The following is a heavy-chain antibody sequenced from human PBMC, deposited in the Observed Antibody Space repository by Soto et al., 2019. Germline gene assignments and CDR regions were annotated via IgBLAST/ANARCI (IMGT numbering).Heavy chain of an antibody. V-gene: IGHV1-46*01. CDR2: INPSGGST. Sequence: ASVNVSCKASGYTFTRFYMHWVRQAPGQGLEWMGIINPSGGSTTYAQKFQGRVTITRDTSASTAYMELSSLRSEDTAVYYCASSYCSGGSCYDYYYGMDVWGQGTTVTVSS. CDR1: GYTFTRFY. J-gene: IGHJ6*02. CDR3: ASSYCSGGSCYDYYYGMDV. D-gene: IGHD2-15*01.